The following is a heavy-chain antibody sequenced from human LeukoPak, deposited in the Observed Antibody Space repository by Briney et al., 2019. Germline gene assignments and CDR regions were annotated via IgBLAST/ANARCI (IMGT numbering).Heavy chain of an antibody. CDR3: AKGQGIQLPDY. CDR1: GFTFDDCA. Sequence: GRSLRLSCAASGFTFDDCAMHWVRQAPGKGLEWVSGISWNSGSIGYADSVKGRFTISRDNAKNSLYLQMNSLRAEDTALYYCAKGQGIQLPDYWGQGTLVTVSS. CDR2: ISWNSGSI. J-gene: IGHJ4*02. V-gene: IGHV3-9*01. D-gene: IGHD5-18*01.